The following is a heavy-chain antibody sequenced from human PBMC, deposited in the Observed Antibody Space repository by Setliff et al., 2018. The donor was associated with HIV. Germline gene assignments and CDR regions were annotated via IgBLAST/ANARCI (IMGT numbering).Heavy chain of an antibody. Sequence: TLSLTCAVSGYSLSSDYYWSWIRQPPGKGLEWIGYIYYSGNTYFNPALKSRITISMDTAKSQFSLKLTSVTAADTSIYHCARLGTSGWYSYFDYWGQGSLVTVSS. J-gene: IGHJ4*02. CDR3: ARLGTSGWYSYFDY. CDR2: IYYSGNT. CDR1: GYSLSSDYY. D-gene: IGHD6-19*01. V-gene: IGHV4-30-4*08.